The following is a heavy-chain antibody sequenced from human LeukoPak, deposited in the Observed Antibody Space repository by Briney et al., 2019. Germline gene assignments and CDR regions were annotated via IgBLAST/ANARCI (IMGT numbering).Heavy chain of an antibody. CDR2: IYYSGST. CDR1: GGSFSGYY. V-gene: IGHV4-59*12. D-gene: IGHD1-1*01. CDR3: ASLTTGTDY. J-gene: IGHJ4*02. Sequence: SETLSLTCAVYGGSFSGYYWSWIRQPPGKGLEWIGYIYYSGSTNYNPSLKSRVTISVDTSKNQFSLKLSSVTAADTAVYYCASLTTGTDYWGQGTLVTVSS.